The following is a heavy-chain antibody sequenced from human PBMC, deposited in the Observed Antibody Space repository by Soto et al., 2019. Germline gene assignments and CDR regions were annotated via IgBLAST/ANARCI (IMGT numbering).Heavy chain of an antibody. J-gene: IGHJ4*02. D-gene: IGHD1-26*01. CDR1: GYTFTSYG. Sequence: ASVKVSCKASGYTFTSYGISWVRQAPGQGLEWMGWISAYNGNTNYAQKLQGRVTMTTDTSTSTAYMELRSLRSDDTAVYYCARDLRDRVVGATRYDYWGQGTLVTVSS. V-gene: IGHV1-18*01. CDR3: ARDLRDRVVGATRYDY. CDR2: ISAYNGNT.